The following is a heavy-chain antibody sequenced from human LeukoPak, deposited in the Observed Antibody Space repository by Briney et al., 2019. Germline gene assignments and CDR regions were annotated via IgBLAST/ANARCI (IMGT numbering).Heavy chain of an antibody. J-gene: IGHJ6*03. CDR2: ISDGGSEI. Sequence: GGSLRLSCEASGFTFSFYTMYWVRQAPGQGLEWVSSISDGGSEIYYADSVKGRFAVSRDDAKNSLSLQMNSLRVEDTAIYYCAKGKSGSYYSYMDVWGKGTTVTVSS. CDR3: AKGKSGSYYSYMDV. V-gene: IGHV3-21*04. CDR1: GFTFSFYT.